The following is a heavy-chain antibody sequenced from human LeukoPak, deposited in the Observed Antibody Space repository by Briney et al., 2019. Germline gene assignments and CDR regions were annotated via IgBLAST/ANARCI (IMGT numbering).Heavy chain of an antibody. J-gene: IGHJ4*02. V-gene: IGHV4-30-2*01. CDR2: IYPRGST. Sequence: SETLSLTCAVSGGSISSGSYSWSWIRQPPGKGLEWIGYIYPRGSTHHNPSLKSRVILSLDKSANQFSLNLSSVTAADTAVYYCARFSPRAMGNYLDFWGQGTLVTVSS. CDR3: ARFSPRAMGNYLDF. CDR1: GGSISSGSYS. D-gene: IGHD7-27*01.